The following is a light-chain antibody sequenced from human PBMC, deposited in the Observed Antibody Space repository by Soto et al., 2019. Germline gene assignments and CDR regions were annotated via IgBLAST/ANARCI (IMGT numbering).Light chain of an antibody. J-gene: IGKJ5*01. Sequence: DIQMTQSPSTLSGSVGDRVTITCRASQTISSWLAWYQQKPGKAPKLLIFDASSLESGVPSRFSGSGSGTEFTLTISSLQPEDFATYYCQQYDSFSVTFGQGTRLEIK. CDR2: DAS. CDR1: QTISSW. CDR3: QQYDSFSVT. V-gene: IGKV1-5*01.